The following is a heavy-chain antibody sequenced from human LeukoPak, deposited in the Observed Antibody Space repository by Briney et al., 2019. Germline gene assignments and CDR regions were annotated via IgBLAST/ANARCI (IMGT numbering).Heavy chain of an antibody. CDR1: GGSISSYY. V-gene: IGHV4-59*01. CDR3: ARESSSSWPGGYWYFDL. Sequence: SETLSLTCTVSGGSISSYYWSWIRQPPGKGLEWIGYIYYSGSTNYNPSLKSRVTTSVDTSKNQFSLKLSSVTAADTAVYYCARESSSSWPGGYWYFDLRGRGTLVTVSS. CDR2: IYYSGST. D-gene: IGHD6-13*01. J-gene: IGHJ2*01.